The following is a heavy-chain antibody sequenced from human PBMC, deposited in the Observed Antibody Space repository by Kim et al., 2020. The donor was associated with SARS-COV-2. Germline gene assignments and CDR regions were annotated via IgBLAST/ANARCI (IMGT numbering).Heavy chain of an antibody. CDR2: ISYDGSNK. Sequence: GGSLRLSCAASGFTFSSYAMHWVRQAPGKGLEWVAVISYDGSNKYYADSVKGRFTISRDNSKNTLYLQMNSLRAEDTAVYYCARGLDYGDLTDYWGQGTLVTVSS. D-gene: IGHD4-17*01. CDR3: ARGLDYGDLTDY. J-gene: IGHJ4*02. V-gene: IGHV3-30*04. CDR1: GFTFSSYA.